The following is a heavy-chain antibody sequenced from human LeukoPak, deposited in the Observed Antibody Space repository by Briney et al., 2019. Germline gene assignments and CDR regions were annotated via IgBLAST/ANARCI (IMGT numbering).Heavy chain of an antibody. J-gene: IGHJ4*02. Sequence: GGSLRLSCAASGFTFSSYDMSWVRQAPGKGLEWVSGISGGGNTFYSDAVKGRFTISRDNSKNTLYLQMNSLRAEDTAVYYCAKLLYYYDSSQPYWGQGTLVTVSS. CDR2: ISGGGNT. D-gene: IGHD3-22*01. CDR1: GFTFSSYD. CDR3: AKLLYYYDSSQPY. V-gene: IGHV3-23*01.